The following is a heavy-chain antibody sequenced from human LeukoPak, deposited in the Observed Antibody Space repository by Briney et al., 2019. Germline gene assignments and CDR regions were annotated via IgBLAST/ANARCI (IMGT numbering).Heavy chain of an antibody. D-gene: IGHD3/OR15-3a*01. CDR2: ISASGGST. CDR1: GFTFRSHD. J-gene: IGHJ3*02. CDR3: VREGPRGLALDI. Sequence: GGSLRLSCAASGFTFRSHDMSWVRQAPGKGLEWVSGISASGGSTFYADSVKGRFTISRDNSKNTLYLQMNGLRVEDTAVYYCVREGPRGLALDIWGQGTMVTVSS. V-gene: IGHV3-23*01.